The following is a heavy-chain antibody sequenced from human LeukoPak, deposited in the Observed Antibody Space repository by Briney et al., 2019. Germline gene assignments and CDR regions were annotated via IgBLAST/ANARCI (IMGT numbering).Heavy chain of an antibody. CDR1: GGSFSGYY. J-gene: IGHJ3*02. CDR3: ARTMESGAAFDI. CDR2: INHSGST. D-gene: IGHD3-3*01. V-gene: IGHV4-34*01. Sequence: SETLSLTCAVCGGSFSGYYWSWMRQPPGKGLEWIGEINHSGSTNYNAPLKGRVTMSVDTSKNQFSLKLSSLTAADAAVYYCARTMESGAAFDIWGQGTMVTVSS.